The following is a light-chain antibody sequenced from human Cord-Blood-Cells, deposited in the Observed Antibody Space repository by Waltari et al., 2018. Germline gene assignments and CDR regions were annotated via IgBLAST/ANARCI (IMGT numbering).Light chain of an antibody. CDR3: QAWDSSTAV. J-gene: IGLJ2*01. V-gene: IGLV3-1*01. CDR2: QDS. CDR1: KLGDKY. Sequence: SYELTQPPSVSVSPGQTASITCSGDKLGDKYACWYQQKPGQSPVLVIYQDSKRPSGIPVRFSGSNSGNTATLTIVGTQAMDEADYYCQAWDSSTAVFGGGTKLTVL.